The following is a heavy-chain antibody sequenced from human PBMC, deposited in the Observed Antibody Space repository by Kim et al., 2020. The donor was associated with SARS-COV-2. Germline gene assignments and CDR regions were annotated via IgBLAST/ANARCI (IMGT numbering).Heavy chain of an antibody. V-gene: IGHV3-30-3*01. CDR3: ARDGGSAAAGTLDN. D-gene: IGHD6-13*01. CDR1: GFIFSTYA. Sequence: GGSLRLSCGASGFIFSTYAMHWVRQAPGKGLEWVSVISRDGTYKHYADSVKGRFTMSRDNSKNTLYLQMNSLRAEDTAVYYCARDGGSAAAGTLDNWGQGTLVIVSS. J-gene: IGHJ4*02. CDR2: ISRDGTYK.